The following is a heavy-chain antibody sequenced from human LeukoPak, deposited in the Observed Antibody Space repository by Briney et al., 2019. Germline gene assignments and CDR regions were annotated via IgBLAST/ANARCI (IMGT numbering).Heavy chain of an antibody. CDR1: GGSISSGSYY. Sequence: PSETLSLTCTVSGGSISSGSYYWSWIRQPAGKGLEWIGRIYTSGSTNYNPSLKSRVTISVDTSKNQFSLKLSSVTAADTAVYYCARVSLGSSEYSSSFHFDYWGQGTLVTVSS. CDR3: ARVSLGSSEYSSSFHFDY. CDR2: IYTSGST. D-gene: IGHD6-6*01. V-gene: IGHV4-61*02. J-gene: IGHJ4*02.